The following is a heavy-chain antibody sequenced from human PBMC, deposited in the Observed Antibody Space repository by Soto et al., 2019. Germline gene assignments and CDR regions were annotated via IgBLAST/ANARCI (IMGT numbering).Heavy chain of an antibody. D-gene: IGHD3-3*01. Sequence: EVQMLESGGGLVQPGGSLRLSCAASGFTLSSYALSWVRQAPGKGLEWVSGISGSGDFTFDADSVRGRFTISRDNSMNTLYLQMNSLRVEDTAVYYCARGPTIFGVVVDAFDIWGQGTMPTVSS. V-gene: IGHV3-23*01. CDR2: ISGSGDFT. J-gene: IGHJ3*02. CDR3: ARGPTIFGVVVDAFDI. CDR1: GFTLSSYA.